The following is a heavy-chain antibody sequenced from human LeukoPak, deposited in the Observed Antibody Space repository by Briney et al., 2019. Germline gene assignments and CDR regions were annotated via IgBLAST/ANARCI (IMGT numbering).Heavy chain of an antibody. CDR3: AREFYGYDNWFDP. V-gene: IGHV3-48*03. CDR2: ITTSGGIK. J-gene: IGHJ5*02. CDR1: GFTFSNYE. D-gene: IGHD5-12*01. Sequence: GGSLRLSCATSGFTFSNYEMNWVRQAPGKGLEWVSYITTSGGIKSYADSVKGRFTISRDNAKNSLYLQMNSLRAEDTAVYYCAREFYGYDNWFDPWGQGTLVTVSS.